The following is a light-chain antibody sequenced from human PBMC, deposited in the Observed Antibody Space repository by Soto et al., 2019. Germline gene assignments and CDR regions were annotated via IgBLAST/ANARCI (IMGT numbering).Light chain of an antibody. Sequence: DIQMTQSPSTLSASVGDRVTITCRASQSISYWLAWYQQKPGKAPNLLIYKALSLESGVPSRFSGSGSGTEFTLTISSLQPDDFATYYCQQYNTYWMFGQGTKVEIK. V-gene: IGKV1-5*03. CDR1: QSISYW. CDR3: QQYNTYWM. CDR2: KAL. J-gene: IGKJ1*01.